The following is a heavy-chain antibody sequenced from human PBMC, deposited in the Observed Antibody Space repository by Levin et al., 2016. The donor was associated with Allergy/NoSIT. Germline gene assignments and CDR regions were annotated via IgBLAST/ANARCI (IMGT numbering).Heavy chain of an antibody. J-gene: IGHJ6*04. V-gene: IGHV3-9*01. CDR1: GFIFNDHA. Sequence: SLKISCSVSGFIFNDHAMHWVRQAPGKGLEWVSGIHLKTGDIGYADSVKGRFTISRDNAKDFLYLQMNMVRAEDTAFYYCVKDILPGGADVWGKGTTVTVSS. D-gene: IGHD3-10*01. CDR3: VKDILPGGADV. CDR2: IHLKTGDI.